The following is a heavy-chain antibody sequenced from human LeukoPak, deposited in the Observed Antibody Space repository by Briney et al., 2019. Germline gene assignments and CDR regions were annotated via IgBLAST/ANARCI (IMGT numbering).Heavy chain of an antibody. CDR3: ARGGAARPDY. CDR2: VSSSGNDV. Sequence: PGGSLRLSCAAAGFSLRMFGMNWVRQAPGKGLEWVSYVSSSGNDVAYADSVKGRFTISRNNAKNLLFLQMNTLRAEDTALYYRARGGAARPDYWGHGTLVTVSS. D-gene: IGHD6-6*01. V-gene: IGHV3-48*01. J-gene: IGHJ4*01. CDR1: GFSLRMFG.